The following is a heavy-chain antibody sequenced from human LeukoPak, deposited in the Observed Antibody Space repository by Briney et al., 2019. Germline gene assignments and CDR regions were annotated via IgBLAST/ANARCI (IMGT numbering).Heavy chain of an antibody. V-gene: IGHV3-33*01. CDR1: GFTFSSYG. CDR2: IWYDRSNK. D-gene: IGHD4-17*01. J-gene: IGHJ4*02. CDR3: ARAPYGDYGFDY. Sequence: GSLRLSCAASGFTFSSYGMHWVRQAPGKGLEWVAVIWYDRSNKYYADSVKGRFTISRDNSKNTLYLQMNSQRAEDTAVYYCARAPYGDYGFDYWGQGTLVTVSS.